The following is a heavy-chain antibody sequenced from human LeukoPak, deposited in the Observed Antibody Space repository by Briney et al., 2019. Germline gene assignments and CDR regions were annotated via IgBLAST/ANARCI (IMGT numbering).Heavy chain of an antibody. CDR2: ISGDGSST. CDR1: GFTFSIHW. V-gene: IGHV3-74*01. D-gene: IGHD3-10*01. Sequence: GGSLRLSCAASGFTFSIHWMHWVRQGPGKGLVWVSRISGDGSSTGSADSVKGRFTISRDNAKNTLYLQMNSLRAEDTAVYYCAREGKSTDFDYWGQGTLVTVSS. J-gene: IGHJ4*02. CDR3: AREGKSTDFDY.